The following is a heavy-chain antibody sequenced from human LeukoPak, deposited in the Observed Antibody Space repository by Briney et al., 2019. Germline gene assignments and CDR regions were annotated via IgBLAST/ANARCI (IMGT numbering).Heavy chain of an antibody. J-gene: IGHJ6*02. V-gene: IGHV4-59*01. D-gene: IGHD3-3*01. CDR3: ARDMRFLEWPISYGMDV. CDR2: IYYSGST. Sequence: SETLSLTCTVSGGSISSCYWSWIRQPPGKGLEWIGYIYYSGSTNYNPSLKSRVTISVDTSKNQFSLKLSSVTAADTAVYYCARDMRFLEWPISYGMDVWGQGTTVTVSS. CDR1: GGSISSCY.